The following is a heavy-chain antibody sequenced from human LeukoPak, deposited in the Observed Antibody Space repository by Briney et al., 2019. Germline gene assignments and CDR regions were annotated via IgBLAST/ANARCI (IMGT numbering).Heavy chain of an antibody. Sequence: ASVKVSCKASGYTFTGYYMHWVRQAPGQGLEWMGWINPNSGGTNYAQKFQGRVTMTRDTSISTAYMELSSLESDDTAVYYCARVYGYCSGGDCYYAYWGQGTLVTVSS. D-gene: IGHD2-15*01. V-gene: IGHV1-2*02. CDR1: GYTFTGYY. J-gene: IGHJ4*02. CDR2: INPNSGGT. CDR3: ARVYGYCSGGDCYYAY.